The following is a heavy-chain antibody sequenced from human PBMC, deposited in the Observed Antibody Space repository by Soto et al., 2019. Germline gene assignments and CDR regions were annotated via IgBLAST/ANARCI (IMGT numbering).Heavy chain of an antibody. D-gene: IGHD3-10*01. Sequence: SETLSLTCTVSGGSISSYYWSWIRQPPGKGLEWIGYIYYSGSTNYNPSFKSRVPISVDTSNNQFSLKLSPVTAADTAVYYCARNYYYGSGSFDYWGQGTLVTVSS. CDR2: IYYSGST. J-gene: IGHJ4*02. CDR3: ARNYYYGSGSFDY. V-gene: IGHV4-59*08. CDR1: GGSISSYY.